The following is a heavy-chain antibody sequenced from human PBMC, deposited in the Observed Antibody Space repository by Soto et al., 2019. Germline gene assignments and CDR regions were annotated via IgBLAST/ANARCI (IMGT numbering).Heavy chain of an antibody. Sequence: PGGSLRLSCAASGFTFSSYGMHWVRQAPGKGLEWVAVISYDGSNKYYADSVRGRFTISRDNSKNTLYLQMNSLRAEDTAVYYCEEVSLSGYYDSSGYYRSDAFDIWGQGTMVTVSS. D-gene: IGHD3-22*01. CDR3: EEVSLSGYYDSSGYYRSDAFDI. V-gene: IGHV3-30*18. CDR2: ISYDGSNK. CDR1: GFTFSSYG. J-gene: IGHJ3*02.